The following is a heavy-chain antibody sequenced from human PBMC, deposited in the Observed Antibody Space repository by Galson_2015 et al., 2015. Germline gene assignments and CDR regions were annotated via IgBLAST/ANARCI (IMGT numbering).Heavy chain of an antibody. J-gene: IGHJ4*02. CDR2: ISWTSNTI. V-gene: IGHV3-9*01. CDR3: AKGVIAVASGFDF. CDR1: GFTFDDYV. D-gene: IGHD6-19*01. Sequence: SLRLSCAASGFTFDDYVMHWVRQAPGKGLEWVSGISWTSNTIGYADSVKGRFTISRDNAKNSLYLQMNSLRPEDTALYYCAKGVIAVASGFDFWGQGTLVTVSS.